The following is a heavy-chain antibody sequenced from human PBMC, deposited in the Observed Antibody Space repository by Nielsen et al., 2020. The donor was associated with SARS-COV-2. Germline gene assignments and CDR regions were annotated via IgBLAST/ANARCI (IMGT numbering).Heavy chain of an antibody. V-gene: IGHV3-11*05. CDR2: ISSSSSYT. Sequence: GESLKISCAASGFTFSDYHMSWIRQAPGKGLEWVSYISSSSSYTNYADSVKGRFTISRDNAKNSLYLQMNSLRAEDTAVYYCARGNSSSWYRVYYYGMDVWGQGTTVTVSS. D-gene: IGHD6-13*01. CDR3: ARGNSSSWYRVYYYGMDV. J-gene: IGHJ6*02. CDR1: GFTFSDYH.